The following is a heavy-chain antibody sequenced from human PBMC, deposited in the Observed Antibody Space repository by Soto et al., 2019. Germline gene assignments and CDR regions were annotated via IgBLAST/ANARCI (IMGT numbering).Heavy chain of an antibody. J-gene: IGHJ5*02. V-gene: IGHV3-33*01. CDR1: GXTFSSYG. CDR3: ARDGNYDFWSGQPAFDP. CDR2: ILYDGSNK. D-gene: IGHD3-3*01. Sequence: GSLRLSCAASGXTFSSYGMHWVRQAPGKGLEWVAVILYDGSNKYYADSVKGRFTISRDNSKNTLYLQMNSLRAEDKAVYYCARDGNYDFWSGQPAFDPWGQGNLVTVS.